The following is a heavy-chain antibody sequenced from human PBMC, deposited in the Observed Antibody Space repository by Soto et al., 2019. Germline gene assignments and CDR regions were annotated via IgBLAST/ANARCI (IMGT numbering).Heavy chain of an antibody. CDR3: ARDRSYGYGYRYVFDP. Sequence: PSETLSLTCTVSGGSISSGGYYWSWIRQHPGKGLEWIGYIYYSGSTYYNPSLKSRVTISVDTSKNQFSLKLSSVTAADTAVYYCARDRSYGYGYRYVFDPRGQGTSVTVSS. CDR1: GGSISSGGYY. D-gene: IGHD5-18*01. J-gene: IGHJ5*02. CDR2: IYYSGST. V-gene: IGHV4-31*03.